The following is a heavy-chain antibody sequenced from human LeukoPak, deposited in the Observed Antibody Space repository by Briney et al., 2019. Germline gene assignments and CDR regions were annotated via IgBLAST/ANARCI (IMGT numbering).Heavy chain of an antibody. CDR1: GFTFSGYS. CDR2: ISSSSSST. D-gene: IGHD3-22*01. Sequence: GGSLRLSCAASGFTFSGYSMNWVRQAPGKGLEWVSSISSSSSSTYYADSVQGRFTISRDNAKNTLDLQMNSLRAEDTAVYYCARDTYYYNSSAFYHYYYGMDVWGQGTTVTVSS. J-gene: IGHJ6*02. CDR3: ARDTYYYNSSAFYHYYYGMDV. V-gene: IGHV3-21*01.